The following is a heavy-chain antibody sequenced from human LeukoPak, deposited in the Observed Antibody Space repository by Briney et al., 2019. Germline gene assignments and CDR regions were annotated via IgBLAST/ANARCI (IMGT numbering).Heavy chain of an antibody. Sequence: CSVKPSCRAWVGPLRIYAMMGVGPVNGQGLEWMGGIIPIFGTANYAQKFQGRVTITTDESTSTAYMELSSLRSEDTAVYYCARDLLGSIAAAANFDYWGQGTLVTVSS. CDR2: IIPIFGTA. CDR1: VGPLRIYA. D-gene: IGHD6-13*01. CDR3: ARDLLGSIAAAANFDY. V-gene: IGHV1-69*05. J-gene: IGHJ4*02.